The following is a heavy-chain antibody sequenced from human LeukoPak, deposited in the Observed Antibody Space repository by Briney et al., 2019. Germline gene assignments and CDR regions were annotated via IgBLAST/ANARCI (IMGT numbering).Heavy chain of an antibody. CDR3: ALLGYCSSTSCFRPPFYFDY. J-gene: IGHJ4*02. D-gene: IGHD2-2*01. Sequence: PSETLSLTCTVSGGSISSSSYYWGWIRQPPGKGLEWIGSIYYSGSTYYNPSLKSRVTISVDTSKNQLSLKLSSVTAADTAVYYCALLGYCSSTSCFRPPFYFDYWGQGTLVTVSS. CDR2: IYYSGST. CDR1: GGSISSSSYY. V-gene: IGHV4-39*01.